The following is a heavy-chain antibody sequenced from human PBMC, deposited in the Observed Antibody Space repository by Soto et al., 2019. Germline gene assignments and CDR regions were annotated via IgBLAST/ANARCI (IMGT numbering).Heavy chain of an antibody. Sequence: SETLCLTCAVYGGSFSGYYWSWIRQPPGKGLEWIGEINHSGSTNYNPSLKSRVTISVDTSKNQFSLKLSSVTAADTAVYYCARFRRVRWYYSSGSYTLSNWFDPWGQGTLVTVSS. CDR1: GGSFSGYY. CDR2: INHSGST. D-gene: IGHD3-10*01. J-gene: IGHJ5*02. CDR3: ARFRRVRWYYSSGSYTLSNWFDP. V-gene: IGHV4-34*01.